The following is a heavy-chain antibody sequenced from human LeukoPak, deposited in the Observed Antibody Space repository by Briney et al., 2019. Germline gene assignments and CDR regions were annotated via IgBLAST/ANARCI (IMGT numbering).Heavy chain of an antibody. CDR1: GFTFSSYS. Sequence: PGGSLRLSCAASGFTFSSYSMNWVRQAPGKGLEWVSYITSSSAKNYADSVKGRFTISRDNAKNSLYLQMNSLRAEDTAVYYCARDQGPDAFDIWGQGTMVSVSS. J-gene: IGHJ3*02. CDR2: ITSSSAK. V-gene: IGHV3-48*04. CDR3: ARDQGPDAFDI.